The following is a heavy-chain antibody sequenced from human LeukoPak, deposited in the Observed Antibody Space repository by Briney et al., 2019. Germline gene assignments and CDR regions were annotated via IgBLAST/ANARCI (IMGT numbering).Heavy chain of an antibody. CDR2: IYSDNT. CDR3: ARLRWELPPFDY. CDR1: GFTVSSNS. D-gene: IGHD1-26*01. V-gene: IGHV3-53*01. J-gene: IGHJ4*02. Sequence: GGSLRLSCTVSGFTVSSNSMSWVRQAPGKGLEWVSFIYSDNTHYSNSVKGRFTISRDNSKNTLYLQMNSLRAEDTAVYYCARLRWELPPFDYWGQGTLVTVSS.